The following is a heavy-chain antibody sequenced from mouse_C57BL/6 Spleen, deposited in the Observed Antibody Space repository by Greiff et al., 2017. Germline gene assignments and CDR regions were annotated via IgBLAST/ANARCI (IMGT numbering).Heavy chain of an antibody. D-gene: IGHD2-3*01. CDR1: GYTFTSYW. CDR2: IDPSDSYT. Sequence: QVQLQQPGAELVMPGASVKLSCKASGYTFTSYWMHWVKQRPGQGLEWIGEIDPSDSYTNYNQKFKGKSTLTVDKSSSTAYMQLSSLTSEDSAVYYCAREDGYRYYFDYWGQGTTLTVSS. CDR3: AREDGYRYYFDY. J-gene: IGHJ2*01. V-gene: IGHV1-69*01.